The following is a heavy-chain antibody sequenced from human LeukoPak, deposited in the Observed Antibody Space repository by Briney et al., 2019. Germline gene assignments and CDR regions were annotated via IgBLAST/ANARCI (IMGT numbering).Heavy chain of an antibody. J-gene: IGHJ6*02. V-gene: IGHV1-69*04. Sequence: SVKVSCKASGGTFSSYAISWVRQAPGQGLEWMGRIIPILGIANYAQKFQGRVTITADKSTSTAYMELSSLRSEDTAVYYCASRWGSGSSYYYGMDVWGQGTTVTVSS. D-gene: IGHD3-10*01. CDR1: GGTFSSYA. CDR2: IIPILGIA. CDR3: ASRWGSGSSYYYGMDV.